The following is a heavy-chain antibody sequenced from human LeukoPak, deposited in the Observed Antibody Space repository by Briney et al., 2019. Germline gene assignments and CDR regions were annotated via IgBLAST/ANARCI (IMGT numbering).Heavy chain of an antibody. CDR1: GFTFSTYW. CDR3: ARDPVDTDGMDV. D-gene: IGHD5-18*01. J-gene: IGHJ6*02. V-gene: IGHV3-74*01. CDR2: ISSDGSST. Sequence: PGGSLRLPCAASGFTFSTYWMHWVRQAPGKGLVWLSRISSDGSSTNYADSVKGRFTISRDNAKNTLYLQMNSLRAEDTAVYYCARDPVDTDGMDVWGQGTTVTVSS.